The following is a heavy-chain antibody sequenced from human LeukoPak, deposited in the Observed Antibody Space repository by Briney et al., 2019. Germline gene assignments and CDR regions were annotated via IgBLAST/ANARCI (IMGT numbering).Heavy chain of an antibody. CDR3: ARDGKFIPYDMDV. V-gene: IGHV1-18*01. CDR1: GYTFTSYG. D-gene: IGHD1-14*01. CDR2: ISAHDGNT. J-gene: IGHJ6*02. Sequence: ASVKVSCKAPGYTFTSYGISWVRQAPGQGLEWMGWISAHDGNTNYAQKLQGRVTMTTDTSTSTAYMELRSLRSDDTAVYYCARDGKFIPYDMDVWGQGTTVTVSS.